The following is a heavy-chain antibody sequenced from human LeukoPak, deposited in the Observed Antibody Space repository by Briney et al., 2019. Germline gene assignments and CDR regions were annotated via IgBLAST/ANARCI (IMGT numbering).Heavy chain of an antibody. Sequence: SETLSLTCTVSGGSISSYYWSWIRRPPGKGLEWIGYIYYSGSTNYNPSLKSRVTISVDTSKNQFSLKLSSVTAADTAVYYCARGEGDYYDSSGYLLHDAFDIWGQGTMVTVSS. CDR3: ARGEGDYYDSSGYLLHDAFDI. J-gene: IGHJ3*02. D-gene: IGHD3-22*01. CDR2: IYYSGST. CDR1: GGSISSYY. V-gene: IGHV4-59*01.